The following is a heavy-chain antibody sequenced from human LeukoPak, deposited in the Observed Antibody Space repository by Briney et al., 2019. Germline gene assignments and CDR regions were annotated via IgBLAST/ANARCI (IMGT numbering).Heavy chain of an antibody. CDR2: IYYSGST. V-gene: IGHV4-39*01. J-gene: IGHJ4*02. CDR1: GGSISSSSYY. D-gene: IGHD3-10*01. CDR3: ARGPDEWFGNLFH. Sequence: SETLSLTCTVSGGSISSSSYYWGWIRQPPGKGLEWIGSIYYSGSTYYNPSLKSRVTISVDTSKNQFSLKLSSVTAADTAVYYCARGPDEWFGNLFHWGQGTLVAVSS.